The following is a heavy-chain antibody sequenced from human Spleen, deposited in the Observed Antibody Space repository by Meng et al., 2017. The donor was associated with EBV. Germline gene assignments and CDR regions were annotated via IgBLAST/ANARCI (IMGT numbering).Heavy chain of an antibody. Sequence: QVQSPQGGPGLLTPSESPSLTCAVYGGCFSGYYWSWVRQPPGKGLEWIGEINPSGGTNYNPSLKSRVTMSVDTSKNQLSLKVSSVTAADTAVYYCASLVDCAGDVCRDYWGQGTLVTVSS. CDR3: ASLVDCAGDVCRDY. J-gene: IGHJ4*02. CDR1: GGCFSGYY. V-gene: IGHV4-34*01. CDR2: INPSGGT. D-gene: IGHD2-8*02.